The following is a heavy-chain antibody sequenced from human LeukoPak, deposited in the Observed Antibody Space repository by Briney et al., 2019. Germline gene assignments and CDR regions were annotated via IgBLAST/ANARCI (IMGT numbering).Heavy chain of an antibody. D-gene: IGHD6-13*01. CDR2: INSDGRST. Sequence: PGGSLRLSCAASGFTFSSYWMHWVRQAPGKWLVWVSRINSDGRSTSYADSVEGRFTISRDNAKNTLYLQMNSLRAEDTAVYCCARENSRYSSSWSSGVWFDPWGQGTLVTVSS. V-gene: IGHV3-74*01. J-gene: IGHJ5*02. CDR1: GFTFSSYW. CDR3: ARENSRYSSSWSSGVWFDP.